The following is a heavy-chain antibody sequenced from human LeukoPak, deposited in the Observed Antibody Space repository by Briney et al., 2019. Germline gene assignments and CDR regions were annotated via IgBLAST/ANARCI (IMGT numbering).Heavy chain of an antibody. D-gene: IGHD3-16*01. V-gene: IGHV3-23*01. CDR1: GFTFNTYA. Sequence: GGSLRLSCAASGFTFNTYAMSWVRQAPGKGLEWVSGISGSGGSTYYADSVKGRFTISRDNSKNTLSLHMSSLRAEDAAVYYCAQGPNFLLTPIAFAIWGQGTMVTVSS. CDR3: AQGPNFLLTPIAFAI. J-gene: IGHJ3*02. CDR2: ISGSGGST.